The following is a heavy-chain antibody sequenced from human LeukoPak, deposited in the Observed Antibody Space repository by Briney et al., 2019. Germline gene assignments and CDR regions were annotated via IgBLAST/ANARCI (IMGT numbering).Heavy chain of an antibody. CDR2: INHSGST. Sequence: SETLSLTCAVYGWSLTFYYWSWIRQPPGGGLEWMGEINHSGSTNYNPSLKSRVTISIDTSTSQFSLRLNSMTAADTATYYCTRGRSSGLSSSIDSWGQGSLVAASS. D-gene: IGHD6-19*01. CDR1: GWSLTFYY. V-gene: IGHV4-34*01. CDR3: TRGRSSGLSSSIDS. J-gene: IGHJ4*02.